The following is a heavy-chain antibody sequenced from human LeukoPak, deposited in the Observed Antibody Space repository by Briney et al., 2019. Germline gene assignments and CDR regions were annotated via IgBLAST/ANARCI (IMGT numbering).Heavy chain of an antibody. V-gene: IGHV3-30-3*01. CDR2: ISSDGSDK. J-gene: IGHJ3*02. CDR3: AREGTARDAFDI. D-gene: IGHD2-21*02. Sequence: GRSLRLSCAASGFTFSYYAMHWVRQAPGKGLEWVAFISSDGSDKYYADSMKGRFTISRDNSKNKLYLQMTSLRGEDTAMYYCAREGTARDAFDIWGQGTMVTVSS. CDR1: GFTFSYYA.